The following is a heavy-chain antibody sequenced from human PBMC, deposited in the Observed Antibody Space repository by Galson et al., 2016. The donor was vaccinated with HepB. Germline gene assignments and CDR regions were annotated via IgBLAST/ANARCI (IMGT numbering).Heavy chain of an antibody. CDR3: ARADGSSFRGRDACDI. CDR2: IGAGGGNT. CDR1: GFTFGNYA. Sequence: SLRLSCAGSGFTFGNYAMSWVRQAPGKGLEWVSAIGAGGGNTHYAASVRGRFTISRDNAKNSLDLQMNSLRAEDTAVYYCARADGSSFRGRDACDIWGQGTMVTVSP. D-gene: IGHD1-26*01. V-gene: IGHV3-23*01. J-gene: IGHJ3*02.